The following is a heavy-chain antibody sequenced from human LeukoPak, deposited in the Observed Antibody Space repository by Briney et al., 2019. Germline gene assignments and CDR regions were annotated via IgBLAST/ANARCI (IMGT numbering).Heavy chain of an antibody. CDR3: AREGGLVQQWLDP. J-gene: IGHJ5*02. CDR2: INPSGGST. D-gene: IGHD6-13*01. CDR1: GYTFTSYY. Sequence: ASVKVSCKASGYTFTSYYMHWVRQAPGQGLEWMGIINPSGGSTSYAQKFQGRVTMTRDMSTSTVYMELSSLRSEDTAVYYCAREGGLVQQWLDPWGQGTLVTVSS. V-gene: IGHV1-46*01.